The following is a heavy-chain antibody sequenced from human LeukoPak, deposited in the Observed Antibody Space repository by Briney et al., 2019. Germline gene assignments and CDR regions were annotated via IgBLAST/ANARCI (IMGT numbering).Heavy chain of an antibody. V-gene: IGHV1-46*01. CDR2: INPSGGST. D-gene: IGHD3-10*01. CDR3: ARAPGLLWFGELRLGMDV. J-gene: IGHJ6*03. CDR1: GYTFTSYY. Sequence: ASVKVSCKASGYTFTSYYMHWVRQAPGQGLEWMGIINPSGGSTSYAQKFQGRVTMTRDMSTSTVYMELSSLRSEDTAVYYCARAPGLLWFGELRLGMDVWGKGTTVTISS.